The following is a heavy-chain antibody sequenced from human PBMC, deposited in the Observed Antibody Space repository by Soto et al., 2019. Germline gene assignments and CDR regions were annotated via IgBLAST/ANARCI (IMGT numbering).Heavy chain of an antibody. CDR1: GYTFTDYY. CDR2: INPNSGGT. CDR3: ARDGGHYYGSGSFPSPHPSDI. Sequence: QVQLVQSGAEVKKPGASVKVSCKASGYTFTDYYLHWVRQAPGQGLEWMGWINPNSGGTHYAQKFQGWVPXTXXXSXXTADLELNRLTSDDTAVYYCARDGGHYYGSGSFPSPHPSDIWGQGTLVTVSS. V-gene: IGHV1-2*04. D-gene: IGHD3-10*01. J-gene: IGHJ4*02.